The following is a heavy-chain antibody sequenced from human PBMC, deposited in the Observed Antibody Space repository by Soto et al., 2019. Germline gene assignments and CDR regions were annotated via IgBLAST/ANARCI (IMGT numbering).Heavy chain of an antibody. CDR2: FDPEDGET. J-gene: IGHJ4*02. CDR3: ATVPMLGGTREPAYYFDY. CDR1: GYTLTELS. Sequence: GASVKVSCKVSGYTLTELSMHWVRQAPGKGLEWMGGFDPEDGETIYAQKFQGRVTMTEDTSTDTAYMELSSLRSEDTAVYYCATVPMLGGTREPAYYFDYWGQGTLVTVSS. D-gene: IGHD1-26*01. V-gene: IGHV1-24*01.